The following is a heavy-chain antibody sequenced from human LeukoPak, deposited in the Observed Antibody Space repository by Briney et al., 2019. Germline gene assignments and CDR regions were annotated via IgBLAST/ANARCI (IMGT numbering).Heavy chain of an antibody. V-gene: IGHV3-66*04. Sequence: GGSLRLSCAASGFTVSSNYMSWVRQVPGKGLEWVSVIYSGGSTYYADSVKGRFTISRGNSKNTLYLQMNSLRAEDTAVYYCARQVYSEPGAFDIWGQGTMVTVSS. CDR2: IYSGGST. D-gene: IGHD1-26*01. J-gene: IGHJ3*02. CDR3: ARQVYSEPGAFDI. CDR1: GFTVSSNY.